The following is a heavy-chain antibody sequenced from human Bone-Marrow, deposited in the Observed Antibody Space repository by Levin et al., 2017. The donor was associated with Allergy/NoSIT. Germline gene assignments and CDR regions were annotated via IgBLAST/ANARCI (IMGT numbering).Heavy chain of an antibody. CDR1: GFSFSNYG. V-gene: IGHV3-33*01. D-gene: IGHD5-24*01. CDR2: IWYDGTGK. Sequence: GGSLRLSCEASGFSFSNYGMHWVRQAPGKGLEWVAVIWYDGTGKHYGDSVKGRFTISRDNSKNTLYLQMDSLRVEDTAVYYCARSSDGYIHGLSWGQGTLVTVSS. J-gene: IGHJ4*02. CDR3: ARSSDGYIHGLS.